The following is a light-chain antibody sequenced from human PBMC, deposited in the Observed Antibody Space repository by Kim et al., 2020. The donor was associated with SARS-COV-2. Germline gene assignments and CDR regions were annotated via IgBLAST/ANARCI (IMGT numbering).Light chain of an antibody. CDR1: SSNIEAGYD. Sequence: RGTISCTGSSSNIEAGYDVHWYQQILGTAPKLLIFDNNSRPSGVPDRFSGSKSGTSASLAITGLQAEDEADYYCQSYDSSLGGWVFGGGTKVTVL. CDR2: DNN. V-gene: IGLV1-40*01. J-gene: IGLJ3*02. CDR3: QSYDSSLGGWV.